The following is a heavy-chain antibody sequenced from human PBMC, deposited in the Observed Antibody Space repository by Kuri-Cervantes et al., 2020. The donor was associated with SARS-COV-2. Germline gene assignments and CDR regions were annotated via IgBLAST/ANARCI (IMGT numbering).Heavy chain of an antibody. V-gene: IGHV4-4*07. CDR3: ASSHITTYYYYYMKV. CDR1: GASINDYY. D-gene: IGHD1-20*01. Sequence: SETLSLTCTVSGASINDYYWTWIRQPAGQGLEWIGRIYSSGSTNYNPSLKSRVTMSIDTSTNRFSLRLTSVTAADTAVYYCASSHITTYYYYYMKVWGKGTTVTVSS. J-gene: IGHJ6*03. CDR2: IYSSGST.